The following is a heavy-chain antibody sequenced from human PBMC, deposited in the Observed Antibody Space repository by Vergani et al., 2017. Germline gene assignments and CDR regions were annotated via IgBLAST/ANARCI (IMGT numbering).Heavy chain of an antibody. Sequence: QVQLQESGPGLVKPSETLSLTCAVYGGSFSGYYWSWIRQPPGKGLEWIGEINHSGSTNYNPSLKSRVTISVDTSKNQFSLKLSSVTAADTAVYYCARGPDSSSSQFDYWGQGTLVTVSS. V-gene: IGHV4-34*10. CDR1: GGSFSGYY. CDR2: INHSGST. D-gene: IGHD6-6*01. J-gene: IGHJ4*02. CDR3: ARGPDSSSSQFDY.